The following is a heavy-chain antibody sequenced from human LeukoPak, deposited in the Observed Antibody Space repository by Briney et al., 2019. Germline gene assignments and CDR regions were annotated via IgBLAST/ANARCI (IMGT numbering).Heavy chain of an antibody. D-gene: IGHD3-9*01. Sequence: QTGGSLRLSCAASGFTFDDYAMHWVRQAPGKGLEWVSGISWNSGSIRYADSVKGRFTISIDNAKNSLYLKMNSLRVEDWALYYCAKAAGYGISYYFGYWGQGTLVTVSS. V-gene: IGHV3-9*01. J-gene: IGHJ4*02. CDR2: ISWNSGSI. CDR1: GFTFDDYA. CDR3: AKAAGYGISYYFGY.